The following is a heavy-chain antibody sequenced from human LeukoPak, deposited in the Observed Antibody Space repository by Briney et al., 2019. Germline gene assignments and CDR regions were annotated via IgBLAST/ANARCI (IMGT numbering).Heavy chain of an antibody. D-gene: IGHD2-2*01. Sequence: GGSLRLSCAASGFTFSSYGMHWVRQGPGKGLEWVAVIWYDGDIKYNADSMEGRFTISRDNSKNTLFLQMNSLRAEDTAVYYCAREGIVSAADFDYWGQGTLVTVSS. CDR3: AREGIVSAADFDY. CDR2: IWYDGDIK. J-gene: IGHJ4*02. V-gene: IGHV3-33*01. CDR1: GFTFSSYG.